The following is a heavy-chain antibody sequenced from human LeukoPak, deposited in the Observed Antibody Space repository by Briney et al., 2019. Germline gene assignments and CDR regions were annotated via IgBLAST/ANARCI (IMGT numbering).Heavy chain of an antibody. J-gene: IGHJ4*02. V-gene: IGHV1-24*01. D-gene: IGHD2-8*01. CDR2: FDPEDGET. CDR3: ATDFHCTNGVCYNY. CDR1: GYTLTELS. Sequence: ASVKVSCKVSGYTLTELSMHWVRQAPGKGLEWMGGFDPEDGETIYAQKFQGRVTMTEDTSTDTAYMELSSLRSEDTAVYYCATDFHCTNGVCYNYWGQGTLVTVSS.